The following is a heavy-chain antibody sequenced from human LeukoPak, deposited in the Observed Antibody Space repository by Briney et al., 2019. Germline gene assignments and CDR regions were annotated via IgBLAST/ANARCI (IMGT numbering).Heavy chain of an antibody. J-gene: IGHJ3*02. V-gene: IGHV1-3*01. CDR1: GYTFTSYA. CDR2: INAGNGNT. Sequence: ASVKVSCKASGYTFTSYAMHWVRQAPGQRLGWMGWINAGNGNTKYSQKFQGRVTITRDTSASTACMELSSLRSEDTAVYYCAILGGYGNDAFDIWGQGTMVTVSS. D-gene: IGHD5-12*01. CDR3: AILGGYGNDAFDI.